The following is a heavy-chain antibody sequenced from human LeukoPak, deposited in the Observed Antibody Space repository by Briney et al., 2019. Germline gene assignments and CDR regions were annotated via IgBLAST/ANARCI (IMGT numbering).Heavy chain of an antibody. J-gene: IGHJ4*02. V-gene: IGHV3-9*03. D-gene: IGHD3-3*01. Sequence: PGGSLRLSCAASGFTFDDYAMHWVRQAPGKGLEWVSGISWNSGSIGYANSVKGRFTISRDNSKNTLYLQMGSLRAEDMAVYYCARGSEWSSGVSDYWGQGTLVTVSS. CDR2: ISWNSGSI. CDR3: ARGSEWSSGVSDY. CDR1: GFTFDDYA.